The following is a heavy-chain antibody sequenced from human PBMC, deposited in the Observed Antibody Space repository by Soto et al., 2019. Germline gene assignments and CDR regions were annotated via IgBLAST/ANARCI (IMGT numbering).Heavy chain of an antibody. D-gene: IGHD6-6*01. CDR2: ISSSGSTI. V-gene: IGHV3-11*01. Sequence: GGSLRLSCAASGFTFSDYYMSWIRQAPGKGLEWVSYISSSGSTIYYADSVKGRFTISRDNAKNSLYLQMNSLRAEDTAVYYCARGYSSSSSSPFFPMDVWGQGTTVTVSS. CDR3: ARGYSSSSSSPFFPMDV. CDR1: GFTFSDYY. J-gene: IGHJ6*02.